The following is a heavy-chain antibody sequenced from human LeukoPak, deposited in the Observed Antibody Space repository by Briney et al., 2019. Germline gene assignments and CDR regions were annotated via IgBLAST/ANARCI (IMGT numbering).Heavy chain of an antibody. CDR2: IYYSGST. J-gene: IGHJ6*02. CDR1: GGSISSGGYY. D-gene: IGHD4-17*01. Sequence: SETLSLTCTVSGGSISSGGYYWSWIRQHPGKGLEWIGYIYYSGSTYSIPSLKSRVTISVDTSKNQFSLKLSSVTAADTAVYYCARHHYGVNGLDVWGQGTTVTVSS. V-gene: IGHV4-31*03. CDR3: ARHHYGVNGLDV.